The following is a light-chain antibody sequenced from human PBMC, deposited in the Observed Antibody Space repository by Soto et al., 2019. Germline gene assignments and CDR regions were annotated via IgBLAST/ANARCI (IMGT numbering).Light chain of an antibody. J-gene: IGKJ3*01. CDR1: QSVGSN. V-gene: IGKV3-15*01. CDR2: GAS. Sequence: EIVMKQSPATLSVSPGEGATLSCRASQSVGSNLAWYQQKPGQAPRLLIYGASTRATDVPARFSGSGSVTEFSLTISSLQSEDFAVYSCQQYHNWPPTFGPGTKVDIK. CDR3: QQYHNWPPT.